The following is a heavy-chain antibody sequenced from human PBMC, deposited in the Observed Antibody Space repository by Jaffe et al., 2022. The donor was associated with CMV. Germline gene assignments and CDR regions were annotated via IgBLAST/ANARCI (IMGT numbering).Heavy chain of an antibody. CDR1: GFTFSSHW. V-gene: IGHV3-7*03. D-gene: IGHD3-3*01. J-gene: IGHJ4*02. CDR2: IKQDGSEQ. CDR3: AREGPLYGVVLGPDY. Sequence: EVQLVESGGGLVQPGGSLRLSCEASGFTFSSHWMSWVRQAPGKGLEWVASIKQDGSEQYYVDSVKGRFTITRSNTKNSLYLQMNSLRAEDSAFYYCAREGPLYGVVLGPDYWGQGTLVTVSS.